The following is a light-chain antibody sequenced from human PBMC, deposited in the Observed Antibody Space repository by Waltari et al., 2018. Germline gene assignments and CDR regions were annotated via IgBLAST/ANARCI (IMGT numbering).Light chain of an antibody. Sequence: QSALTQPRSVSGSPGQSVTISCTGTSSDVGGYNYASWYQQHPGQAPKPMIYEVMKRPAGVPDRFSASKSGNTASLTISGLQTEDEADYYCCSFAGSPYVFGPGTKVTVL. CDR1: SSDVGGYNY. J-gene: IGLJ1*01. CDR3: CSFAGSPYV. CDR2: EVM. V-gene: IGLV2-11*01.